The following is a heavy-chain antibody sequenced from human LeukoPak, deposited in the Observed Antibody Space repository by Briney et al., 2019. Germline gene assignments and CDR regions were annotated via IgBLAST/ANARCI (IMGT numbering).Heavy chain of an antibody. V-gene: IGHV3-11*01. CDR3: ARGKRRFDY. Sequence: GGSLRLSCAASGFNFSDYCVSWIRQAPGKGLEWVSYISSSGFSTYYAGSVKGRFTISRDNARNSLYLQMNSLAPEDTALYYCARGKRRFDYWGQGTLVSVSS. J-gene: IGHJ4*02. CDR2: ISSSGFST. CDR1: GFNFSDYC.